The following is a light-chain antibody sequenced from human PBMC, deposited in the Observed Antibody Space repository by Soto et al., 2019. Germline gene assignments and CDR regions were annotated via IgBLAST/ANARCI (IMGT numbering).Light chain of an antibody. Sequence: IVLTQSPGSLSLSPGDSATLSCKASRSVDTDYLAWYQQRPGQAPRLLIYGASNRATGIPDRFSGSGSGTDFTLTITRLEPEDFAIYYCQRYNNWPLTFGGGTKVESK. J-gene: IGKJ4*01. CDR2: GAS. V-gene: IGKV3-20*01. CDR1: RSVDTDY. CDR3: QRYNNWPLT.